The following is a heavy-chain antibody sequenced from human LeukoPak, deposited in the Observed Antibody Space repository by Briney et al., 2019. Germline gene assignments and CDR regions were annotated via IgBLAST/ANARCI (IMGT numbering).Heavy chain of an antibody. V-gene: IGHV3-64*01. CDR2: ISSNGGST. J-gene: IGHJ4*02. D-gene: IGHD3-22*01. CDR1: GFTFSSYA. CDR3: ARVGWFLLDGYFDY. Sequence: PGGSLRLSCAASGFTFSSYAMHWVRQAPGKGLEYVLAISSNGGSTYYAHSVKGRFTISRDNSKNTLYLQMGSLRAEDMAVYYCARVGWFLLDGYFDYWGQGTPVTVSS.